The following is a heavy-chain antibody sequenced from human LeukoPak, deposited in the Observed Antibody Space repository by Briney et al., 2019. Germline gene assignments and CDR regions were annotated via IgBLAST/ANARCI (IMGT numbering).Heavy chain of an antibody. V-gene: IGHV4-59*08. CDR2: IYHSGST. CDR1: GGSISSYY. J-gene: IGHJ4*02. CDR3: ARLGPNVATDY. D-gene: IGHD1-26*01. Sequence: SETLSLTCTVSGGSISSYYWSWIRQPPGKGLEWIGSIYHSGSTYYNPSLKSRVTISVDTSKNQFSLKLSSVTAADTAVYYCARLGPNVATDYWGQGTLVTVSS.